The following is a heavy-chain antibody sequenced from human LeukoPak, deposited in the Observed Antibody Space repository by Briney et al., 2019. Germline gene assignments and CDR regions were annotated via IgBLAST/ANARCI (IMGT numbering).Heavy chain of an antibody. CDR2: INPNSGGT. Sequence: ASVKVSCKASGYSFPGYSMHWVRQAPGQGLEWMGWINPNSGGTNYAQKFQGRVTMTRDTSISTAYMELSRLRSDDTAVYYCARAGVTNYYNSSAFVYWGQGTLVTVSS. V-gene: IGHV1-2*02. CDR1: GYSFPGYS. J-gene: IGHJ4*02. CDR3: ARAGVTNYYNSSAFVY. D-gene: IGHD3-22*01.